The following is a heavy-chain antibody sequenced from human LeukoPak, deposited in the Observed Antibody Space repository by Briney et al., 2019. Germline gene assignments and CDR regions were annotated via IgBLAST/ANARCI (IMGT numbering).Heavy chain of an antibody. J-gene: IGHJ6*04. CDR1: GFTFSHYT. CDR3: AEPGITMIGGV. Sequence: GGSLRLSCTASGFTFSHYTINWVRQAPGKGLECVSSISSTSSYISYADSVKGRFTISRDDAKNSLYLQMNSLRAEDTAVYYCAEPGITMIGGVWGKGTTVTISS. D-gene: IGHD3-10*02. CDR2: ISSTSSYI. V-gene: IGHV3-21*01.